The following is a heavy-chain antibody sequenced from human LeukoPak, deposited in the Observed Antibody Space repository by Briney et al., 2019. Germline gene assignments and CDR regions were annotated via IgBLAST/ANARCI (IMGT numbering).Heavy chain of an antibody. CDR1: GFTFSSYS. J-gene: IGHJ4*02. CDR2: ISSSSSYI. V-gene: IGHV3-21*01. CDR3: ARMYGDYVFGY. D-gene: IGHD4-17*01. Sequence: GGSLRLSCAASGFTFSSYSMNWVRQALGKGLEWVSSISSSSSYIYYADSVKGRFTISRDNAKNSLYLQMNSLRAEDTAVYYCARMYGDYVFGYWGQGTLVTVSS.